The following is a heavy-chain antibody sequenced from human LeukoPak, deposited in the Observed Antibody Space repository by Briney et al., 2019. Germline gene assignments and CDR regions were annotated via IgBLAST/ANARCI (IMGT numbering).Heavy chain of an antibody. D-gene: IGHD3-16*01. V-gene: IGHV4-59*02. Sequence: SETLSLTCTASGGSVSSYYWSWIRQPPGKGLEWIGCISYTGGTNYTPSLKSRVTMSLDTSKNQFSLKLNSVTAADTALYYCAGSGGFTSPQNYWGQGTLVTV. CDR2: ISYTGGT. J-gene: IGHJ4*02. CDR1: GGSVSSYY. CDR3: AGSGGFTSPQNY.